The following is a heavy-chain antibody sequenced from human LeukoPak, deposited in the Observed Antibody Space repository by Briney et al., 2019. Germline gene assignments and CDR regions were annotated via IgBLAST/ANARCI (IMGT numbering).Heavy chain of an antibody. CDR1: GGSISSGGYY. D-gene: IGHD4-11*01. CDR3: ARDQGNYPHYFDD. Sequence: PSETLSLTCTVSGGSISSGGYYWSWVRQPPGKNLEWIGYILHSGSTSSNPSLKSRVTISVDRSKNQFSLRLSSVTAADTAVYYCARDQGNYPHYFDDWGQGAPVTVSS. V-gene: IGHV4-30-2*01. CDR2: ILHSGST. J-gene: IGHJ4*02.